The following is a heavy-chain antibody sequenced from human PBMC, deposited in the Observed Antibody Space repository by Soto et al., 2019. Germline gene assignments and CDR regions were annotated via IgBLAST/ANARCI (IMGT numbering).Heavy chain of an antibody. V-gene: IGHV4-59*06. J-gene: IGHJ4*02. CDR2: IYYSGST. CDR3: ASGEYSSSWGYFDY. CDR1: GGSISSYY. D-gene: IGHD6-6*01. Sequence: PSETLSLTCTVSGGSISSYYWSWIRQPPGKGLEWIGYIYYSGSTYYNPSLKSRVTISVDTSKNQFSLKLSSVTAADTAVYYCASGEYSSSWGYFDYWGQGTLVTVSS.